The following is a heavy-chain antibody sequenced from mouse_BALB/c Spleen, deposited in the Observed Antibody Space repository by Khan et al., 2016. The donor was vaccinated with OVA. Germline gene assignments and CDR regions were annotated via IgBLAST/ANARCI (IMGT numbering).Heavy chain of an antibody. CDR3: SRRRRLDDNNGFAY. CDR1: GFTFSAYY. Sequence: EVELVESGGGLVQPGGSLKLSCATSGFTFSAYYMNWVRQPPEKRLAWVAYISNGGGSTYYPDTVKGRFSISRDHAKHTLFLQLSRLKSDDTALYYWSRRRRLDDNNGFAYWGQGTLVTVSA. V-gene: IGHV5-12*02. D-gene: IGHD1-2*01. J-gene: IGHJ3*01. CDR2: ISNGGGST.